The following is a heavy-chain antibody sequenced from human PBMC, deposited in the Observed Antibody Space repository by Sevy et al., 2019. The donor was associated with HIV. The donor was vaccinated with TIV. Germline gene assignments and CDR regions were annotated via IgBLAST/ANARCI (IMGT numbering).Heavy chain of an antibody. CDR1: GFNFNNYG. J-gene: IGHJ6*04. V-gene: IGHV3-30*18. CDR3: AKDLKQFWPQDSYYGMDV. Sequence: GGSLRLSCAASGFNFNNYGMNWVRQTPGKGLEWVAVISYDSTYKFFTDSVKGRFSISRDNSKNTVDLQLNSLRPEDTAVYYCAKDLKQFWPQDSYYGMDVWGIGTTVTVSS. CDR2: ISYDSTYK. D-gene: IGHD2-15*01.